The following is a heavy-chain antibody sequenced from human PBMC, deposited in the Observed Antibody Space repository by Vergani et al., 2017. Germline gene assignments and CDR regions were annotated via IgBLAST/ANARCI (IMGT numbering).Heavy chain of an antibody. CDR3: AKQYFVSGNYLFDY. Sequence: VQLVESGGNVVQSGTSLRLSCAASGFSFGSYGMHWVRQSPGKGLEWVSAISGHGDRTYYADSVKGRFTISRDNSKNMLFLQMNNLRTEDTAIYYCAKQYFVSGNYLFDYWGQGTLVTVSS. CDR1: GFSFGSYG. D-gene: IGHD3-10*01. J-gene: IGHJ4*02. CDR2: ISGHGDRT. V-gene: IGHV3-23*04.